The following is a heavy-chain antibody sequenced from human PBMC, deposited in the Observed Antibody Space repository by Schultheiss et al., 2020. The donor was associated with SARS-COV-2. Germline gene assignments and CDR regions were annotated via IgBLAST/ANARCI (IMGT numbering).Heavy chain of an antibody. CDR2: ISYDGSNK. Sequence: SLKISCAASGFTFSSYAMHWVRQAPGKGLEWVAVISYDGSNKYYADSVKGRFTISRDNSKNTLYLQMNSLRAEDTAVYYCARDFYYYDSSGYLDYWGQGTLVTVSS. V-gene: IGHV3-30-3*01. CDR1: GFTFSSYA. J-gene: IGHJ4*02. CDR3: ARDFYYYDSSGYLDY. D-gene: IGHD3-22*01.